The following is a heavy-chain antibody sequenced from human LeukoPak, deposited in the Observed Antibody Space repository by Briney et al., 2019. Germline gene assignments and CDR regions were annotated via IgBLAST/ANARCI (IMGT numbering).Heavy chain of an antibody. CDR1: GGSISSYY. CDR2: IPYRGST. CDR3: ARHPSFGTGAFEI. Sequence: SETLSLTCTVSGGSISSYYWSWIRQPPGKGLEWIGYIPYRGSTTHNPSLRSRVTISLDTSKNQFSLKLTSVTAADTAVYYCARHPSFGTGAFEIWGQGTMVGVTS. V-gene: IGHV4-59*08. D-gene: IGHD3-16*01. J-gene: IGHJ3*02.